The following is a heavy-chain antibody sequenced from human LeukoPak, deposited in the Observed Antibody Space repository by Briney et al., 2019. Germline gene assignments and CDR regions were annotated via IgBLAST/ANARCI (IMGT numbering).Heavy chain of an antibody. Sequence: GRSLRFSCAASGFTFRGYAMHWVRQAPGKGLEWVAVISYDGSKKYYADSVTGRFTVSRDNSNNTLYLQVNSLSTEDTAVYYCARAGTANDGFDMWGQGTMVTVSS. CDR3: ARAGTANDGFDM. CDR2: ISYDGSKK. V-gene: IGHV3-30*04. CDR1: GFTFRGYA. J-gene: IGHJ3*02. D-gene: IGHD2-21*02.